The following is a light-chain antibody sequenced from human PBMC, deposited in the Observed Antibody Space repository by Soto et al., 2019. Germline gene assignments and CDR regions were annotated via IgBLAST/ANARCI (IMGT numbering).Light chain of an antibody. CDR1: QSVGSF. CDR3: QQRKNWPIT. Sequence: EIVLTQSPATLSLSPGERATLSCRASQSVGSFLAWYQQKPGQAPRLLIYDASNRATGIPARFSGSGSGTDFSLTISSLEPEDFAVYYCQQRKNWPITFGQGTRLEI. J-gene: IGKJ5*01. V-gene: IGKV3-11*01. CDR2: DAS.